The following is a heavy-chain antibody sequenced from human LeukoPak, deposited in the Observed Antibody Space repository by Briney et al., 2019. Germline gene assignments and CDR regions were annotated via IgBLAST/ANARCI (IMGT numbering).Heavy chain of an antibody. V-gene: IGHV4-59*12. CDR3: ARVRTDYGSGSYFDY. CDR1: GGSISNYY. CDR2: IYYSGVT. J-gene: IGHJ4*02. Sequence: SETLSLTCTVSGGSISNYYWSWIRQPPGKGLEWIGYIYYSGVTNYSPSLKSRVTISVDTSKNQFSLKLSSVTAADTAVYYCARVRTDYGSGSYFDYWGQGTLVTVSS. D-gene: IGHD3-10*01.